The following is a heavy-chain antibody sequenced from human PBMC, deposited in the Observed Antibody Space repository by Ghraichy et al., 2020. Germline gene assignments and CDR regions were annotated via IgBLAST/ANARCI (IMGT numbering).Heavy chain of an antibody. CDR3: AKKGGSAAVGATYNWVEP. Sequence: GESLNISCAASGFTFNIYAMSWVRQAPGQGLEWVSSISGGGETTFYPDSVRGRFTMSRDNSKNTLYLQMNSLRVEDTAIYYCAKKGGSAAVGATYNWVEPWGQGTLVTVSS. CDR2: ISGGGETT. D-gene: IGHD6-25*01. CDR1: GFTFNIYA. J-gene: IGHJ5*02. V-gene: IGHV3-23*01.